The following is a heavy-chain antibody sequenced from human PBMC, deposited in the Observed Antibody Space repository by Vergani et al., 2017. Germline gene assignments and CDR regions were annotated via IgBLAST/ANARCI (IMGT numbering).Heavy chain of an antibody. V-gene: IGHV4-4*08. J-gene: IGHJ5*02. CDR2: VFRNGNA. Sequence: VLLQEPGPGLVRPSETLSLTCSVSGASIDSFYWSWIRQSPGKGLEWIGYVFRNGNANYNPSFNFRIAIDTSNNELSLRVTSVTAADTAVYYCARGPTITMIKYNWFDPWGQGTLVTVSS. CDR3: ARGPTITMIKYNWFDP. D-gene: IGHD3-22*01. CDR1: GASIDSFY.